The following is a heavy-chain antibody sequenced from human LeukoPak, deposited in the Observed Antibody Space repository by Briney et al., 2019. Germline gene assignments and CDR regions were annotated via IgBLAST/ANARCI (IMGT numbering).Heavy chain of an antibody. Sequence: SETLSLTCTVSGYSISSGYYWGWIRQPPGKGLEWIGSIYHSGSTYYNPSLKSRVTISVDTSKNQFSLKLSSVTAADTAVYYCARVYYVSSGYLYYFDYWGQGTLVTVSS. V-gene: IGHV4-38-2*02. D-gene: IGHD3-22*01. CDR3: ARVYYVSSGYLYYFDY. CDR2: IYHSGST. J-gene: IGHJ4*02. CDR1: GYSISSGYY.